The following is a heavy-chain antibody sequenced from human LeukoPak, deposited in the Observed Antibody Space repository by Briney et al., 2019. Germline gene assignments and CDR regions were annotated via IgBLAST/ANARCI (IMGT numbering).Heavy chain of an antibody. J-gene: IGHJ4*02. D-gene: IGHD2-15*01. CDR2: IYYSGST. CDR1: GGSISSSSYY. V-gene: IGHV4-39*01. CDR3: ARLYCSGGSCYYNYGDYIDY. Sequence: SETLSLTCTVSGGSISSSSYYWGWIRQPPGKGLEWIGSIYYSGSTYYNSSLKSRVTISVDTSKNQFSLKLSSVTAADTAVYYCARLYCSGGSCYYNYGDYIDYWGQGTLVTVSS.